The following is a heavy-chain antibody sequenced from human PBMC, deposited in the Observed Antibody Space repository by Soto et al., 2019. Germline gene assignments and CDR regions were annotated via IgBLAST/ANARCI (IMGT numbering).Heavy chain of an antibody. J-gene: IGHJ4*02. D-gene: IGHD6-19*01. CDR2: IYWEDDK. V-gene: IGHV2-5*02. Sequence: QITLKESGPTLVKPTQTLTLTCTFSGFSLSSPAVGVNWIRQPPGKALEWLALIYWEDDKQYSPSLRSRLTITKDTSKNQVVLTMTNMDPVDTATYYRAHGSGWLSDYWGQGTLVTVSS. CDR3: AHGSGWLSDY. CDR1: GFSLSSPAVG.